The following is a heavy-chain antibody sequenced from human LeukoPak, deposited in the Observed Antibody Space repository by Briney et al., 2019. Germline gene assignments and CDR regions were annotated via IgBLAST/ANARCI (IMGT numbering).Heavy chain of an antibody. CDR3: AKSGYNRFDY. D-gene: IGHD5-24*01. V-gene: IGHV3-30*18. Sequence: GGSLRLSCAASGFIFRNYAMHWVRQAPGKGLEWVAIISYDGTKTYYADSVKGRFTISRDNSKNTLYLQMNSLRAEDTAVYYCAKSGYNRFDYWGQGTLVTVSS. CDR2: ISYDGTKT. CDR1: GFIFRNYA. J-gene: IGHJ4*02.